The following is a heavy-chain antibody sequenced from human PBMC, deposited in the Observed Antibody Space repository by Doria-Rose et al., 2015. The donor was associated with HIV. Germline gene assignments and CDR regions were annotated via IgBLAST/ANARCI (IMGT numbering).Heavy chain of an antibody. CDR1: GVSLSSPGMG. D-gene: IGHD6-13*01. CDR2: IFSDDER. J-gene: IGHJ4*02. V-gene: IGHV2-26*01. CDR3: ARIKSSRWYHKYYFDF. Sequence: QVTLKESGPVLVKPTETLTLTCTVSGVSLSSPGMGVSWIRQPPGKALEWLANIFSDDERSYKPSLKSRLTISRVTPKSQVVLTMTDMDPVDTATYYCARIKSSRWYHKYYFDFWGQGTLVIVSA.